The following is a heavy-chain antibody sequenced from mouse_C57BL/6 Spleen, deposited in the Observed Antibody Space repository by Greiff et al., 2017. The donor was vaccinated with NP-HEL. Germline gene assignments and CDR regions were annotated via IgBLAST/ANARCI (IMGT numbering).Heavy chain of an antibody. V-gene: IGHV5-17*01. Sequence: EVQLVESGGGLVKPGGSLKLSCAASGFTFSDYGMHWFRQAPEKGLEWVAYISSGSSTIYYADTVKGRFTISRDNAKNTLFLQMTSLRSEDTAMYYCARRYYGSFYAMDYWGQGTSVTVSS. J-gene: IGHJ4*01. CDR1: GFTFSDYG. D-gene: IGHD1-1*01. CDR3: ARRYYGSFYAMDY. CDR2: ISSGSSTI.